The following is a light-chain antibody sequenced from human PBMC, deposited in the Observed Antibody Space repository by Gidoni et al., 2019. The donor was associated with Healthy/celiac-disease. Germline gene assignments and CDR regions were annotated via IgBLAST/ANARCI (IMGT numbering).Light chain of an antibody. CDR1: GSDVGGYNY. CDR2: DVS. V-gene: IGLV2-14*01. J-gene: IGLJ2*01. CDR3: SSYTSSSTLVV. Sequence: QSALTQPASVSGSTGRSITISCTGTGSDVGGYNYVSWYQQHPGKAPKLMSYDVSNRPSGVSNRFSGSKSGNTASLTISVLQAEDEADYYCSSYTSSSTLVVFGGGTKLTVL.